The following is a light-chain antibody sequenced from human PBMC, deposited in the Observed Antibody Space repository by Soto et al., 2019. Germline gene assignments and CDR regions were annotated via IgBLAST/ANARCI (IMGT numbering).Light chain of an antibody. V-gene: IGKV1-27*01. CDR3: QKYNSAPWT. J-gene: IGKJ1*01. CDR1: QGISKY. CDR2: AAS. Sequence: DIQMTQSPSSLSASVGDRVTITCRASQGISKYLAWYQQKPGKVPKLLIYAASTLQSGVPSRFSGSGSGTYFTLTISSLQPEDVATYYCQKYNSAPWTFGQGTKVEI.